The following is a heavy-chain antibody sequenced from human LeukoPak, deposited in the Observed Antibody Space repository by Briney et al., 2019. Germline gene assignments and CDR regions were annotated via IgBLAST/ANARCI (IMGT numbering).Heavy chain of an antibody. Sequence: ASVKVSCKASGYTFTSYDINWVRQATGQGLEWMGWMNPNSGNTGYAQKFQGRVTITRNTSISTAYMELSSLRSEDTAVYYCARGRITIFGVVPNWFDPWGQGTLVTVSS. J-gene: IGHJ5*02. D-gene: IGHD3-3*01. CDR1: GYTFTSYD. CDR3: ARGRITIFGVVPNWFDP. CDR2: MNPNSGNT. V-gene: IGHV1-8*03.